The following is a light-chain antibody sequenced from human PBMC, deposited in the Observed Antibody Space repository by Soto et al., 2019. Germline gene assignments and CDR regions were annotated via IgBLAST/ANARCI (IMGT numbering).Light chain of an antibody. J-gene: IGLJ1*01. CDR2: DGS. Sequence: SYELTQPPSVSVAPGQTARISCGGDNIGTKRVQWYQQQPGQAPVLVVYDGSDRPSGIPERFSGSNSGNTATLTISRVEAGDEADYYCQVWDSTSDHYVFGTGTKVTVL. V-gene: IGLV3-21*02. CDR1: NIGTKR. CDR3: QVWDSTSDHYV.